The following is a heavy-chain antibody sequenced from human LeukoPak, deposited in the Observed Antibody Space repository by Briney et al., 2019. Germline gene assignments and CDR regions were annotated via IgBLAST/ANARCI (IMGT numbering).Heavy chain of an antibody. V-gene: IGHV3-7*01. J-gene: IGHJ6*02. CDR3: ARDVLAVAETHYYYYGMDV. Sequence: PGGSLSLPCAASGFTFSSYWMSWVRQAPGKGLEWVANIKQDGSEKYYVDSVKGRFTISRDNAKNSLYLQMNSLRAEDTAVYYCARDVLAVAETHYYYYGMDVWGQGTTVTVSS. D-gene: IGHD6-19*01. CDR2: IKQDGSEK. CDR1: GFTFSSYW.